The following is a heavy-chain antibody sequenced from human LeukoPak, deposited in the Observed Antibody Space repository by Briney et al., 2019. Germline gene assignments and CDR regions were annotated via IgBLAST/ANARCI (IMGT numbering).Heavy chain of an antibody. CDR1: GFTFTNFA. V-gene: IGHV3-30*04. CDR3: AKGSTPFCSGGSCYFDY. J-gene: IGHJ4*02. D-gene: IGHD2-15*01. CDR2: ISNDEKTK. Sequence: GGSLRLSCAASGFTFTNFAMHWVRQAPGKGLEWVAVISNDEKTKYYADSVKGRFTISRDTSKNTLYLQMNSLRAEDTAVYYCAKGSTPFCSGGSCYFDYWGQGTLVTVSS.